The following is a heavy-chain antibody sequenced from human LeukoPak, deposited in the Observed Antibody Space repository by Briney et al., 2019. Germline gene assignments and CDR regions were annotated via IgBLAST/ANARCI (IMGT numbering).Heavy chain of an antibody. CDR2: INPNSGGT. V-gene: IGHV1-2*02. J-gene: IGHJ3*02. Sequence: ASVKVSCKASGYTFTGYYMHWVRQAPGQGLEWTGWINPNSGGTNYAQKFQGRVTMTRDTSISTAYMELSRLRSDDTAVYYCARLNIVVVVAATAGIGAFDIWGQGTMVTVSS. D-gene: IGHD2-15*01. CDR3: ARLNIVVVVAATAGIGAFDI. CDR1: GYTFTGYY.